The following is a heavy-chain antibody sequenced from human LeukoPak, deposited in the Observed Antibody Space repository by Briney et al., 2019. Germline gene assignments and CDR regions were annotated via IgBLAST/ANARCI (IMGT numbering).Heavy chain of an antibody. D-gene: IGHD4-17*01. Sequence: SVKVSCKASGGTFSSYAISWVRQAPGQGLEWMGGINPIFGTANYAQKFQGRVTITADESTSTVYMELSSLRSEDTAVYYCARGYGDYVSFYYYYYMDVWGKGTTVTVSS. CDR3: ARGYGDYVSFYYYYYMDV. V-gene: IGHV1-69*13. CDR2: INPIFGTA. CDR1: GGTFSSYA. J-gene: IGHJ6*03.